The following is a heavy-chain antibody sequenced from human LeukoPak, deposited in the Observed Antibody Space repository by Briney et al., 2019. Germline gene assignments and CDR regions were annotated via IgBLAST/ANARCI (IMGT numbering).Heavy chain of an antibody. D-gene: IGHD3-3*01. Sequence: GGSLRLSCAASGFTFSDYYMSWTRQAPGKGLERVSLITSRSTTVHYADSVKGRFTIPRDNAKNTLFLQMNSLRVDDTAVYYCARDVNIRDFWSGFHYWGQGTLVTVSS. CDR3: ARDVNIRDFWSGFHY. V-gene: IGHV3-11*04. CDR2: ITSRSTTV. CDR1: GFTFSDYY. J-gene: IGHJ4*02.